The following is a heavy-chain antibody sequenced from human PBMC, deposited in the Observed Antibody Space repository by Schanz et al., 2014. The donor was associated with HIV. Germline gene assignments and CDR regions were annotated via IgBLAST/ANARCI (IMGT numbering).Heavy chain of an antibody. CDR1: GFTFNDYG. CDR3: ARGSGPYYYYYGMDV. D-gene: IGHD2-15*01. J-gene: IGHJ6*02. Sequence: QVQLGGSGGGGVQPGRALRLSWAASGFTFNDYGMHWVRQAPGKRLEWVVVIWNDGRNKYYADSVKGRFTISRDKSKNTLCLQMNSLRAEDTAVYYCARGSGPYYYYYGMDVWGQGTTVTVSS. V-gene: IGHV3-33*01. CDR2: IWNDGRNK.